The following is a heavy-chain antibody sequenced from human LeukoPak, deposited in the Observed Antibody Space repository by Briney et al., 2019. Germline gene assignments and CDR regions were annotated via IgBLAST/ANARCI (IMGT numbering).Heavy chain of an antibody. V-gene: IGHV1-2*02. CDR1: GYTFTSYA. J-gene: IGHJ4*02. CDR2: INPNSGGT. CDR3: ASVGENYGSGGDYFDY. Sequence: ASVKVSCKASGYTFTSYAMNWVRQAPGQGLEWMGWINPNSGGTNYAQKFQGRVTMTRDTSISTAYMELSRLRSDDTAVYYCASVGENYGSGGDYFDYWGQGTLVTVSS. D-gene: IGHD3-10*01.